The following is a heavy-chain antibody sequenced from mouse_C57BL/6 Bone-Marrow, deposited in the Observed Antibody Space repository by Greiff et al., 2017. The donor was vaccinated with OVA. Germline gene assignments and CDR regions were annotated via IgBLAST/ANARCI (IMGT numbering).Heavy chain of an antibody. V-gene: IGHV1-63*01. J-gene: IGHJ4*01. D-gene: IGHD1-1*01. CDR1: GYTFTNYW. Sequence: QVQLQQSGAELVRPGTSVKMSCKASGYTFTNYWIGWAKQRPGHGLEWIGDIYPGGGYTNYNEKFKGKATLTAAKSSSTAYMQFSSLTSEDSAIYYCARRYGISYGAMDYWGQGTSVTVSS. CDR3: ARRYGISYGAMDY. CDR2: IYPGGGYT.